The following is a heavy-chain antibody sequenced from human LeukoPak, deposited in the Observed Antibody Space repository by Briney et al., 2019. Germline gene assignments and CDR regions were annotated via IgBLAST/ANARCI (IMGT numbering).Heavy chain of an antibody. CDR3: ARVSSEQLGFDY. J-gene: IGHJ4*02. Sequence: SETLSPTCTVSGGSISSGGYYWSWIRQPPGKGLEWIGYIYHSGSTYYNPSLKSRVTISVDRSKNQFSLKLSSVTAADTAVYYCARVSSEQLGFDYWGQGTLVTVSS. CDR1: GGSISSGGYY. V-gene: IGHV4-30-2*01. CDR2: IYHSGST. D-gene: IGHD6-6*01.